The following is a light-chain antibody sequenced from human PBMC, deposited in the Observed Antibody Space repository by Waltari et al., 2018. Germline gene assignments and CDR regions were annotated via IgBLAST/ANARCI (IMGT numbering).Light chain of an antibody. CDR2: VNSDGSH. J-gene: IGLJ3*02. CDR1: SGHSGNV. Sequence: QLVMPQSPSAYAALGALFKLTCTMRSGHSGNVLARLQQQQEKGPRYLMKVNSDGSHNTGDEIPDRFSGSSSGAERYLTISSLQSEDEADYYCQTGGHGTWVFGGGTKLTVL. V-gene: IGLV4-69*01. CDR3: QTGGHGTWV.